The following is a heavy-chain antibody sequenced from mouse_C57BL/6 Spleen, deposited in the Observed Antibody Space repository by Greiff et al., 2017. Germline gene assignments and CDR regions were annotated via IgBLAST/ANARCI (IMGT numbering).Heavy chain of an antibody. CDR1: GFSLTSYG. Sequence: VQLVESGPGLVQPSQSLSITCTVSGFSLTSYGVHWVRQSPGKGLEWLGVIWRGGSTDYNAAFMSRLSITKDNSKSQVFFKMNSLQADDTAIYYCAKNEGDPFLYFDVWGTGTTVTVSS. CDR2: IWRGGST. D-gene: IGHD3-3*01. J-gene: IGHJ1*03. CDR3: AKNEGDPFLYFDV. V-gene: IGHV2-5*01.